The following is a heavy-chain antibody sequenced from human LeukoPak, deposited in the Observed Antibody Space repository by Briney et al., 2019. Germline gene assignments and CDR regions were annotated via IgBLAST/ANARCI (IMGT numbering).Heavy chain of an antibody. Sequence: GGSLRLSCAASGFTFSSYGMHWVRQAPGKGLEWVAFIRYDGSNKYYADSVKGRFTISRDNSKNTLYLQMNSLRAEDTAVYYCAKDRSSSGWYEAFDIWGQGTMVTVSS. CDR1: GFTFSSYG. V-gene: IGHV3-30*02. CDR3: AKDRSSSGWYEAFDI. J-gene: IGHJ3*02. D-gene: IGHD6-19*01. CDR2: IRYDGSNK.